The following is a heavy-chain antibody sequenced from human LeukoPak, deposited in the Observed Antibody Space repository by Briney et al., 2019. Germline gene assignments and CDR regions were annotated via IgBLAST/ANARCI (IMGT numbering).Heavy chain of an antibody. J-gene: IGHJ4*02. CDR3: ARHIAPGYTSGWYFDS. CDR2: IYPGDSDT. D-gene: IGHD6-19*01. V-gene: IGHV5-51*01. Sequence: GESLKISCKAFGYSFTNFWIGWVRQLPGKDLEWMGIIYPGDSDTRYSPSFQGQVTISADKSISTAYLQWSSLKASDTAMYYCARHIAPGYTSGWYFDSWGQGTLVTVSS. CDR1: GYSFTNFW.